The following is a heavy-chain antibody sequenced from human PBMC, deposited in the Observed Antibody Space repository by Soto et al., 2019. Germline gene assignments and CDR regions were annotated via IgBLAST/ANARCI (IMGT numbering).Heavy chain of an antibody. CDR3: ASSSSTKTLGGPYYFDY. CDR1: GGTFSSYA. Sequence: QVQLVQSGAEVKKPGSSVKVSGKASGGTFSSYAISWVRQAPGQGLEWMGGIIPIFGTANYAQKFKGRITITADESTSTAYMELSSLRSEDTAVYYCASSSSTKTLGGPYYFDYGCQGTLVTVSS. J-gene: IGHJ4*02. D-gene: IGHD6-13*01. V-gene: IGHV1-69*01. CDR2: IIPIFGTA.